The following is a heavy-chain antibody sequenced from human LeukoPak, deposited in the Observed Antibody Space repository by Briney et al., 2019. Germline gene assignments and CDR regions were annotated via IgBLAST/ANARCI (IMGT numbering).Heavy chain of an antibody. V-gene: IGHV4-59*08. Sequence: PSETLSLTCTVSGGSISSYYWSWIRQPPGKGLEWLGYISYSGSPNYKASLMSRITMSVDMSKNHISLRLTSVTAADAAVYYCVGHQGSSTYDYWGQGILVTVSS. D-gene: IGHD2/OR15-2a*01. CDR1: GGSISSYY. CDR2: ISYSGSP. J-gene: IGHJ4*02. CDR3: VGHQGSSTYDY.